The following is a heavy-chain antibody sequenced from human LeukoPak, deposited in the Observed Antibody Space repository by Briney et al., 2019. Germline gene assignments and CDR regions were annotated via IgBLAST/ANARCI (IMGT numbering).Heavy chain of an antibody. V-gene: IGHV1-69*04. D-gene: IGHD3-9*01. CDR2: IIPILGIA. Sequence: SVKVSCKASGGTFSSYAISWVRQAPGQGLEWMGRIIPILGIANYAQKFQGRVTITADKSTSTAYMELSSLRSEDTAVYYCAREITYYDILTGYDYWGQGTLVTVSS. CDR3: AREITYYDILTGYDY. J-gene: IGHJ4*02. CDR1: GGTFSSYA.